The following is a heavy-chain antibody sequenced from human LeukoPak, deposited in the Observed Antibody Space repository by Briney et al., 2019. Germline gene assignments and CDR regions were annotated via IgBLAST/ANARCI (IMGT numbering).Heavy chain of an antibody. V-gene: IGHV1-46*01. CDR1: GYTLTGNY. J-gene: IGHJ5*02. Sequence: ASVKVSCKASGYTLTGNYIHWVRQAPGQGLEWMGIINPSGGSTSYAQKFQGRVTMTRDMSTSTVYMELSSLRSEDTAVYYCARDLGYCSSTSCPPGWFDPWGQGTLVTVSS. CDR3: ARDLGYCSSTSCPPGWFDP. CDR2: INPSGGST. D-gene: IGHD2-2*01.